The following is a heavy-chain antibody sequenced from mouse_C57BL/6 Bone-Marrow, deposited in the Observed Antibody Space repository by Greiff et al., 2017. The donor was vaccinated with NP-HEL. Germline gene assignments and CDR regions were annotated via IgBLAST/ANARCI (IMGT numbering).Heavy chain of an antibody. Sequence: VQLKESGAELVKPGASVKLSCTASGFNIKDYYMHWVKQRTEQGLEWIGRIDPEDGETKYAPKFQGKATITADTSSNPAYLQLSSLTSEDTAVYYCAAHAYYRRGYAMDYWGQGTSVTVSS. CDR3: AAHAYYRRGYAMDY. J-gene: IGHJ4*01. CDR2: IDPEDGET. V-gene: IGHV14-2*01. D-gene: IGHD2-14*01. CDR1: GFNIKDYY.